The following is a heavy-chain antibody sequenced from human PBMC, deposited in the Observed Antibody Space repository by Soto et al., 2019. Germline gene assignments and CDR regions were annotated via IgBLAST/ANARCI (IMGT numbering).Heavy chain of an antibody. CDR3: VKDIRGYISYGMDV. Sequence: EVQLVESGGGLVQPGRSLRLSCAASGFTFDDCAMHWVRQPPGKGLEWVSSISWNSGRIGYADSVKGRRTISRDNAKNSLYLQMNSLRVEDTALYYCVKDIRGYISYGMDVWGQGTTVTVSS. D-gene: IGHD5-18*01. J-gene: IGHJ6*02. CDR1: GFTFDDCA. V-gene: IGHV3-9*01. CDR2: ISWNSGRI.